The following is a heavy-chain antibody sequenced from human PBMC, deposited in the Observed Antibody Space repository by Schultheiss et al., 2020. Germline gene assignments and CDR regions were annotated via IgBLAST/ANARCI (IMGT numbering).Heavy chain of an antibody. CDR1: GFTFSSYA. J-gene: IGHJ4*02. CDR3: AKGRSQQLVRAPYFDY. Sequence: SCAASGFTFSSYAMSWVRQAPGKGLEWVSAISGSGCSTYYADSVKGRFTISRDNSKNTLYLQMNSLRAEDTAVYYCAKGRSQQLVRAPYFDYWGQGTLVTVSS. V-gene: IGHV3-23*01. CDR2: ISGSGCST. D-gene: IGHD6-13*01.